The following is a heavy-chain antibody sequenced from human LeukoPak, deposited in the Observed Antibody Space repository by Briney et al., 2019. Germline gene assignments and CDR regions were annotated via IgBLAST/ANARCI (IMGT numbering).Heavy chain of an antibody. CDR3: ARDAGYSKTWYDY. Sequence: GGSLRLSCAASRFTFSSYSMNWVRQAPGKGLEWVSSISSSSSYIYYADSVKGRFTISRDNAKNSLYLQMNSLRAEDTAVYYCARDAGYSKTWYDYWGQGTLVTVSS. D-gene: IGHD6-13*01. V-gene: IGHV3-21*01. CDR2: ISSSSSYI. CDR1: RFTFSSYS. J-gene: IGHJ4*02.